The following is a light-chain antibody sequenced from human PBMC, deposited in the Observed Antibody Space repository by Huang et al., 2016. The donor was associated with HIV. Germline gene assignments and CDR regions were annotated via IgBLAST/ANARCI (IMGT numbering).Light chain of an antibody. CDR1: RSLLFASNSKNF. J-gene: IGKJ2*01. Sequence: DILLTQSPDSLAVSLGESAPLTCMSSRSLLFASNSKNFLAWYHQKPGQSPKLLMYLSSVRESGVPERFTGSGSGTEFTLTIASLQAEDVAVYYCQQFYNMPYTFGRGTRLEI. CDR3: QQFYNMPYT. V-gene: IGKV4-1*01. CDR2: LSS.